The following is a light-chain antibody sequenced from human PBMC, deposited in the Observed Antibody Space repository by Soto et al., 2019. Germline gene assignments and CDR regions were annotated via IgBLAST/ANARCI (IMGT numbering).Light chain of an antibody. V-gene: IGKV3-20*01. CDR2: GAS. CDR3: QQYGGSPKT. Sequence: IVLTQSPCTLSLSPGERATLSCRASQSVSSSYLAWYQQKPGQAPRLLIYGASSRATGIPDRFSGSGSGTDFTLTISRLEPEDFAVYYCQQYGGSPKTFGQGTKVDIK. CDR1: QSVSSSY. J-gene: IGKJ1*01.